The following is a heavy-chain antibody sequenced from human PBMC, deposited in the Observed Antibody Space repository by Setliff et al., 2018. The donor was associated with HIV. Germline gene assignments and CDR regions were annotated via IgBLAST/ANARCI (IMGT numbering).Heavy chain of an antibody. CDR3: VRGYDVLIGSPDS. J-gene: IGHJ4*02. D-gene: IGHD3-9*01. CDR2: ITWSSDSI. V-gene: IGHV3-9*01. CDR1: GFTFSDYP. Sequence: GGSLRLSCAASGFTFSDYPMNWVRQAPGKGLEWVSGITWSSDSIAYADSVRGRFTTSRDNAKNSLYLQMSSLKPEDTAFYYCVRGYDVLIGSPDSWGQGTLVTVSS.